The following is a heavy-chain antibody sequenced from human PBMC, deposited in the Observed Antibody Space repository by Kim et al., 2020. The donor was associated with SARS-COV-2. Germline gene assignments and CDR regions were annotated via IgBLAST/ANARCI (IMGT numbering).Heavy chain of an antibody. Sequence: SETLSLTCAVYGGSFSGYYWSWIRQPPGKGLEWIGEINHSGSTNYNPSLKSRVTISVDTSKNQFSLKLSSVTAADTAVYYCARGVVRRLFPLNWFDPWGQGTLVTVSS. J-gene: IGHJ5*02. CDR2: INHSGST. CDR3: ARGVVRRLFPLNWFDP. CDR1: GGSFSGYY. D-gene: IGHD3-16*01. V-gene: IGHV4-34*01.